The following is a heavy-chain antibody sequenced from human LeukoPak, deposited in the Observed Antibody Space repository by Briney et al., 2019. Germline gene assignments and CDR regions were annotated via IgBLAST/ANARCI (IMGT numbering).Heavy chain of an antibody. CDR3: ASLYDSTGFCFDY. D-gene: IGHD3-22*01. V-gene: IGHV3-11*01. J-gene: IGHJ4*02. Sequence: GSLRLSCVVSGFRFSDYYMSWIRQTPGKGLEFISYISGSGDAIYYTDSVKGRFTIPRDNAKNSLYLQLDSLSAEDTAVYYCASLYDSTGFCFDYWGQGALVTVSS. CDR2: ISGSGDAI. CDR1: GFRFSDYY.